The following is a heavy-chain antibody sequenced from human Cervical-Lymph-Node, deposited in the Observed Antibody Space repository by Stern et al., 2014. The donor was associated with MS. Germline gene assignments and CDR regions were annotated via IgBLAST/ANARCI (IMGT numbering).Heavy chain of an antibody. CDR1: GITLSDYG. CDR2: IWFDGSSQ. Sequence: VQLVESGGGVVQPGRSLRLSCAASGITLSDYGMHWVRQAPGKGLEWVAAIWFDGSSQYYSDSVKGRFTISRDISKNTLYLQMTSLRAADTAVYYCARSGQTVTNFYLDYWGQGALVTVSS. CDR3: ARSGQTVTNFYLDY. J-gene: IGHJ4*02. D-gene: IGHD4-17*01. V-gene: IGHV3-33*01.